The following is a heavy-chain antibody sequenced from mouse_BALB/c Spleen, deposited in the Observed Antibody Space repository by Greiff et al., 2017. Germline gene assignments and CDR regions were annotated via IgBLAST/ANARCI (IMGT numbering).Heavy chain of an antibody. D-gene: IGHD2-1*01. CDR3: ARDYGNYDWYFDV. Sequence: VQLQQSGPELVKPGASVKMSCKASGYTFTSYVMHWVKQKPGQGLEWIGYINPYNDGTKYNEKFKGKATLTSDKSSSTAYMELSSLTSEDSAVYYCARDYGNYDWYFDVWGAGTTVTVSS. V-gene: IGHV1-14*01. CDR2: INPYNDGT. J-gene: IGHJ1*01. CDR1: GYTFTSYV.